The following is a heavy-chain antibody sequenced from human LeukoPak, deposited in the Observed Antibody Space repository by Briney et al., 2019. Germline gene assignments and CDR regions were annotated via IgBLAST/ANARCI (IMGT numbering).Heavy chain of an antibody. CDR2: ISAYNGNT. CDR3: ARVSYGNYFDY. J-gene: IGHJ4*02. CDR1: GYTFTTYD. V-gene: IGHV1-18*01. D-gene: IGHD5-18*01. Sequence: ASVKVSCKASGYTFTTYDINWVRQAPGQGLEWMGWISAYNGNTNYAQKLQGRVTMTTDTSTSTAYMELRSLRSDDTAVYYCARVSYGNYFDYWGQGTLVTVSS.